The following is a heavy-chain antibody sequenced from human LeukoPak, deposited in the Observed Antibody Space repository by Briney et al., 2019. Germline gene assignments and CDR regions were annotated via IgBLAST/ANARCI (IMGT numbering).Heavy chain of an antibody. Sequence: SKTLSLTCTVSGGSISSCSYYWSWIRPPAGKGLEWNGRFYTSGSTNYHPSLKSRVTISVDTSKNQFSLKLSSVTAADTSVYYCARVALLRYFDWSHDDWYFDHWGRGTLVTVSS. J-gene: IGHJ2*01. CDR3: ARVALLRYFDWSHDDWYFDH. CDR2: FYTSGST. V-gene: IGHV4-61*02. CDR1: GGSISSCSYY. D-gene: IGHD3-9*01.